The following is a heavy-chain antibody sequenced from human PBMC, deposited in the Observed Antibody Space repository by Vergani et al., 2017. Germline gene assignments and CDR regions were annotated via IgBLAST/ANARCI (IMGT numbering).Heavy chain of an antibody. V-gene: IGHV3-74*01. CDR1: GFTSSNYW. D-gene: IGHD1-26*01. CDR3: ARDGWELLDYFYYMDV. CDR2: INSDGDST. Sequence: VQLVESGGGLVQPGGSLRLSCTASGFTSSNYWMQWVRQAPGKGLMWVSRINSDGDSTSYADSVKGRLTISRDNAKNTLYLQMDSLRAEDTAVYYCARDGWELLDYFYYMDVWGKGTTVTVSS. J-gene: IGHJ6*03.